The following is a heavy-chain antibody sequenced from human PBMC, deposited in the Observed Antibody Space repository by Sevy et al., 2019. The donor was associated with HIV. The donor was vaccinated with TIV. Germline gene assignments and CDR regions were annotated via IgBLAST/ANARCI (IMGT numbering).Heavy chain of an antibody. CDR1: GYTFNSYG. CDR2: ISAYNGNT. Sequence: KVSCKASGYTFNSYGINWVRQAPGQGLEWMGWISAYNGNTNYAQKLQGRVTLTTDTSTGTAYMELRSLGSDDTALYYCTRGPTYDFWSGLCDYWGQGTLVTVSS. D-gene: IGHD3-3*01. V-gene: IGHV1-18*01. J-gene: IGHJ4*02. CDR3: TRGPTYDFWSGLCDY.